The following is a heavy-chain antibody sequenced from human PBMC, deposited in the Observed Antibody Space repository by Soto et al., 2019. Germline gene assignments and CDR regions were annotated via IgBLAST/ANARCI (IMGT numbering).Heavy chain of an antibody. V-gene: IGHV1-18*04. Sequence: VQLVQSGTEVKKPGASVKVSCRASGYTFSNYGITWVRQAPGQGLEWMGWTNTSNGNTDYAHKLQGRVTMTADTSTSTAYIELRSLRSDDTAVYYCARGWKTSRIEGPNNFYFDDSGQGTLVTVSS. D-gene: IGHD1-26*01. CDR2: TNTSNGNT. CDR1: GYTFSNYG. J-gene: IGHJ4*02. CDR3: ARGWKTSRIEGPNNFYFDD.